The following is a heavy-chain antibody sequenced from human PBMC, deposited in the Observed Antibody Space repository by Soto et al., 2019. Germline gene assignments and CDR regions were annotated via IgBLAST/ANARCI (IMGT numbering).Heavy chain of an antibody. CDR3: ARENYYDGSGYYYYFDY. CDR2: IFHSGST. CDR1: GYSISSDYS. Sequence: SETLSLTCAVSGYSISSDYSWGWIRQPPGKGLEWLGSIFHSGSTYYNPSLKSRVTISLDASRNHFSLKLSSVTAADTAVYYCARENYYDGSGYYYYFDYWGHGTLVTVSS. D-gene: IGHD3-22*01. J-gene: IGHJ4*01. V-gene: IGHV4-38-2*02.